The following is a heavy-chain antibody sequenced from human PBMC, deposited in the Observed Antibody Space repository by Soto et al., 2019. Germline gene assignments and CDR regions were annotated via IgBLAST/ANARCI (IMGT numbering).Heavy chain of an antibody. V-gene: IGHV4-31*03. Sequence: SETLSLTCTVSGASISRGGYYSGWIRPNPGKGLKWIGYIYYSGSTYYNPSLKSRVTISVDTSKNQFSLKLSSVTAADTAVYYCARVSGGDCHHGMEVWGQGTTVTVSS. CDR3: ARVSGGDCHHGMEV. CDR1: GASISRGGYY. J-gene: IGHJ6*02. D-gene: IGHD2-21*02. CDR2: IYYSGST.